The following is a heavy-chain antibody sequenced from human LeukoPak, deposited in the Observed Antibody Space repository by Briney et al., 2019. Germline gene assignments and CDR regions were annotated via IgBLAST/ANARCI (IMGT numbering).Heavy chain of an antibody. Sequence: GGSLRLSCAASGFTFSSYGMHWVRQAPGKGLEWVAVIWYDGSNKYYADSVKGRFTISRDNSKNTLYLQMNSLRAEDTAVYYCARDQGYYDSSGSAVDYWGQGTLVTVSS. J-gene: IGHJ4*02. D-gene: IGHD3-22*01. CDR2: IWYDGSNK. CDR1: GFTFSSYG. CDR3: ARDQGYYDSSGSAVDY. V-gene: IGHV3-33*01.